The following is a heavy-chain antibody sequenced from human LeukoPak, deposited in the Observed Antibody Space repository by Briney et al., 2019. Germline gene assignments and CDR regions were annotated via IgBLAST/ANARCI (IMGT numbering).Heavy chain of an antibody. J-gene: IGHJ4*02. CDR1: GYTFTSYY. V-gene: IGHV1-46*01. CDR3: ARQSYYYDSSGMFDY. Sequence: ASVTVSCKASGYTFTSYYMHWVRQAPGQGLEWMGIINPSGGSTTYTQKFQGRVTMTRDMSTSTVYMEMSSLRSEDTAVYYCARQSYYYDSSGMFDYWGQGTLVTVSS. CDR2: INPSGGST. D-gene: IGHD3-22*01.